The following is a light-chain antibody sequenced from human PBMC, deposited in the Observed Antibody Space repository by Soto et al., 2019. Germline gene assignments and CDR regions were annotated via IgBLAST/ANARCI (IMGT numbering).Light chain of an antibody. Sequence: DIQMTQSPSTLSASVGDRVTITCRASQSISSWLAWYQQKPGKAPKLLIYDASSLESGVPSRFSGSGSGTEFTLTISSLQPDDFATYYCQKYNGAPPLFTFGPGTKVDIK. V-gene: IGKV1-5*01. CDR2: DAS. J-gene: IGKJ3*01. CDR3: QKYNGAPPLFT. CDR1: QSISSW.